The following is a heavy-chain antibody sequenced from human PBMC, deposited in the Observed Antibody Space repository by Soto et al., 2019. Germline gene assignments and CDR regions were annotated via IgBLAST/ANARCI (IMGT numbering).Heavy chain of an antibody. CDR1: GYTFTSYG. J-gene: IGHJ6*03. Sequence: ASVKVSCKASGYTFTSYGISWVRQAPGQGLEWMGWISAYNGNTNYAQKLQGRVTMTTDTSTSTAYMELRSLRSDDTAVYYCARGNDFWSGYYSPYYYYYMDVWGKGTTVTV. CDR2: ISAYNGNT. V-gene: IGHV1-18*01. D-gene: IGHD3-3*01. CDR3: ARGNDFWSGYYSPYYYYYMDV.